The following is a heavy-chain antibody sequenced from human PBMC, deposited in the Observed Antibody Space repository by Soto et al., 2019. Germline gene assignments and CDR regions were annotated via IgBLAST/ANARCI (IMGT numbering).Heavy chain of an antibody. V-gene: IGHV1-69*13. D-gene: IGHD3-10*01. CDR1: GGTFSSYA. Sequence: SVKVSCKASGGTFSSYAISWVRQAPGQGLEWMGGIIPIFGTANYAQKFQGRVTITADESTSTAYMELSSLRSEDTAVYYCASDTYYYGSGSYSNFDYWGQGTLVTVSS. J-gene: IGHJ4*02. CDR3: ASDTYYYGSGSYSNFDY. CDR2: IIPIFGTA.